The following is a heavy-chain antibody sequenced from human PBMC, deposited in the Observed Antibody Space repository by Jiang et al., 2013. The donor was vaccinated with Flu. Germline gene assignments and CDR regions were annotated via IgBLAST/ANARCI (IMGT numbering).Heavy chain of an antibody. J-gene: IGHJ3*02. CDR1: GGSFSGYY. V-gene: IGHV4-34*01. D-gene: IGHD2-15*01. CDR2: INHSGST. Sequence: LLKPSETLSLTCTIYGGSFSGYYWSWIRQPPGKGLEWIGEINHSGSTNYNPSLKSRVTVSEDTSKNQFSLRVSSVTAADTAVYYCARRYCSGGRCYSNSIDVFDIWGQGTTVTVSS. CDR3: ARRYCSGGRCYSNSIDVFDI.